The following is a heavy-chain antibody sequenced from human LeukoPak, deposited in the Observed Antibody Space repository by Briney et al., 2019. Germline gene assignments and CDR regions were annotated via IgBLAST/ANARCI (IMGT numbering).Heavy chain of an antibody. CDR3: ARSNGYGSGSYYDY. J-gene: IGHJ4*02. CDR2: IYSGGST. D-gene: IGHD3-10*01. CDR1: GFTFGDYV. V-gene: IGHV3-66*01. Sequence: GGSLRLSCTASGFTFGDYVMSWVRQAPGKGLEWVSVIYSGGSTYYADSVKGRFTISRDNSKNTLYLQMNSLRAEDTAVYYCARSNGYGSGSYYDYWGQGTLVTVSS.